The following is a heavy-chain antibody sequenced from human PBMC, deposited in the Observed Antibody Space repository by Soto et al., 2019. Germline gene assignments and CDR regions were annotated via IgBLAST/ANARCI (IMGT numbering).Heavy chain of an antibody. V-gene: IGHV3-48*01. D-gene: IGHD2-8*01. CDR2: ISSSSSTI. CDR1: RFTFSSYS. Sequence: GESLRLSCAASRFTFSSYSMNWVRQAPGKGLEWVSYISSSSSTIYYADSVKGRFTISRDNAKNSLYLQMNSLRAEDTAVYYCFNGCQGDLRDVFDIWGQGTMVIVSS. CDR3: FNGCQGDLRDVFDI. J-gene: IGHJ3*02.